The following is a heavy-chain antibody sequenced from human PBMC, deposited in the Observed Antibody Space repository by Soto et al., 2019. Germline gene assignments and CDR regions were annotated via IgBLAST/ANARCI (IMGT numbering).Heavy chain of an antibody. CDR1: GDSISRGGYS. CDR3: ARGSSSYYDYGMDV. V-gene: IGHV4-30-2*01. J-gene: IGHJ6*02. D-gene: IGHD6-6*01. Sequence: QLQLQESGSRLVRPSQTLSLTCAVSGDSISRGGYSWTWIRQPPGKALEWIGNIYDSGSTSYNPSLKSRVTISVDTSKNQFSLRLTSVTAADTAVYFCARGSSSYYDYGMDVWGQGTTVTVSS. CDR2: IYDSGST.